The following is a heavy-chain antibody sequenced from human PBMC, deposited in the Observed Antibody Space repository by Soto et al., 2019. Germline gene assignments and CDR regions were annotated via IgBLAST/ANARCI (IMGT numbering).Heavy chain of an antibody. Sequence: SETLSLTCTVSGGSISSGPYSWGWIRQPPGEGLEWIATFHYGENTYYNPSLKSRVTISVDTSKNQFSLKLSSVTAADTAVYYCMLGSGWKDFDYWGQGTLVTVSS. J-gene: IGHJ4*02. CDR1: GGSISSGPYS. CDR3: MLGSGWKDFDY. D-gene: IGHD3-22*01. V-gene: IGHV4-39*01. CDR2: FHYGENT.